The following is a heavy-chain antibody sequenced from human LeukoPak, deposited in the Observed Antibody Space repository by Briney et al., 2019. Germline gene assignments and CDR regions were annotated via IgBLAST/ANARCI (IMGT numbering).Heavy chain of an antibody. Sequence: PGGSLRLSCAASGFTFSSYSMNWVRQAPGKGLEWISYISSSSSTIYSADSVKGRFTISRDNAKNSLYLQMNSLRAEDTAVFYCASDEGSFSKGALDIWGQGTIVTVSS. V-gene: IGHV3-48*01. CDR3: ASDEGSFSKGALDI. CDR2: ISSSSSTI. D-gene: IGHD1-26*01. J-gene: IGHJ3*02. CDR1: GFTFSSYS.